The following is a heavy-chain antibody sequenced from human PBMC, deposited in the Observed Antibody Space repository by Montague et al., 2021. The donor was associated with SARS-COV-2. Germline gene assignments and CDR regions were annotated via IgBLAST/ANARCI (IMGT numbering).Heavy chain of an antibody. J-gene: IGHJ5*02. V-gene: IGHV4-39*01. CDR2: VYYSGXT. CDR1: GGSLFSSSYY. Sequence: SETLSLTCTVSGGSLFSSSYYWGWIRQPPGKGLEWIGSVYYSGXTXYXXXXKSRVTISLDTSENQISLNLDSVTAADTAVYYCVRPGGSVSHWFDRWGQGTLVTVSS. CDR3: VRPGGSVSHWFDR. D-gene: IGHD3-10*01.